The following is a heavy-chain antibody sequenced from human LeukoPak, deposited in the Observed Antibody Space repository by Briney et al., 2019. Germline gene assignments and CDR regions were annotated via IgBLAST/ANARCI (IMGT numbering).Heavy chain of an antibody. CDR3: AKEARYSYGGDFFAY. CDR1: GFAFSRDG. CDR2: IRYDGSNK. Sequence: PGGSLRLSCAASGFAFSRDGMHWVRQAPGKGLEWVAFIRYDGSNKYYADSVKGRFTISRDNSKNTLYLQMNSLRAEDTAVYYCAKEARYSYGGDFFAYWGQGTLVTVSS. D-gene: IGHD5-18*01. V-gene: IGHV3-30*02. J-gene: IGHJ4*02.